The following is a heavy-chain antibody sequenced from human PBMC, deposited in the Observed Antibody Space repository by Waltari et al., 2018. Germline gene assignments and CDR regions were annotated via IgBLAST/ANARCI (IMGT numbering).Heavy chain of an antibody. CDR1: GFSFSTYG. CDR3: AKDLRASAGPY. D-gene: IGHD6-13*01. J-gene: IGHJ4*02. V-gene: IGHV3-23*01. CDR2: ISGSGKDT. Sequence: EVQLLESGGGLVQPGGSLRLSCVGTGFSFSTYGMTWVRQAPGKGLEWVSAISGSGKDTYYVDFVKGRFTMSRDNSKNTLYLHMKNVRVDDTAIYYCAKDLRASAGPYWGQGTLVTVSS.